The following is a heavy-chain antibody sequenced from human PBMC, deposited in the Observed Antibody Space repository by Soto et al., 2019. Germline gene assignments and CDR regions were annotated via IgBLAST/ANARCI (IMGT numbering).Heavy chain of an antibody. CDR1: GGSFSRYY. Sequence: SVTLSLPCAVYGGSFSRYYWSWIRQHPGKGLEWIGYIYYSGSTDYNPSLKSRVTISVDTSKNQFSLKLSSVTAADTAVYYWARERPDGSRLDPWGQGTLVTVSS. V-gene: IGHV4-31*11. J-gene: IGHJ5*02. CDR2: IYYSGST. CDR3: ARERPDGSRLDP. D-gene: IGHD6-13*01.